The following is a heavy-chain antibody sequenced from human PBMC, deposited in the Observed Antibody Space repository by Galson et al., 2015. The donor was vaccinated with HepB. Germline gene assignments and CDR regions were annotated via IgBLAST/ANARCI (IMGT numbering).Heavy chain of an antibody. CDR1: GFTFSSSW. J-gene: IGHJ3*02. V-gene: IGHV3-52*01. CDR2: IKCDGSEK. Sequence: SLRLSCAASGFTFSSSWMHWVCQAPEKGLEWVADIKCDGSEKYYVDSVKGRLTISRDNAKNSLYLQVNSLRAEDMTVYYCVRGLKYITMIVVVITLVAFDIWGQGTMVTVSS. CDR3: VRGLKYITMIVVVITLVAFDI. D-gene: IGHD3-22*01.